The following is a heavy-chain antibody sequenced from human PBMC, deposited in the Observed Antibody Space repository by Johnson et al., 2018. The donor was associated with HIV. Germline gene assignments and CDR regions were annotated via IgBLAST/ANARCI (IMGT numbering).Heavy chain of an antibody. CDR3: AKESKWESRTPHSFDL. CDR2: IRYDGSSK. V-gene: IGHV3-30*02. CDR1: AFNFNTYG. J-gene: IGHJ3*01. Sequence: VQLVESGGGVVQPGGSLRLSCAASAFNFNTYGMDWVRQAPGKGLEWVAFIRYDGSSKYYADSVKGRFTVSRDNSKNTLYLQMTSLRPEDTAVYYCAKESKWESRTPHSFDLWGQGTMVTVSS. D-gene: IGHD1-26*01.